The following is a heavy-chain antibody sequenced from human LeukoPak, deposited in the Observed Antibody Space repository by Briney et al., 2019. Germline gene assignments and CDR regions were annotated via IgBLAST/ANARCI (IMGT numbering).Heavy chain of an antibody. Sequence: PGGSLRLSCATSGFTFSGYGMHWVRQAPGKGLEWVTVIWSDGSNKYYADSVKGRFTISRDNAKNSLYLQMSSLRAEDTAVYYCASHFLIEDAFDIWGQGTMVTVSS. D-gene: IGHD3-16*01. CDR2: IWSDGSNK. V-gene: IGHV3-33*03. CDR1: GFTFSGYG. CDR3: ASHFLIEDAFDI. J-gene: IGHJ3*02.